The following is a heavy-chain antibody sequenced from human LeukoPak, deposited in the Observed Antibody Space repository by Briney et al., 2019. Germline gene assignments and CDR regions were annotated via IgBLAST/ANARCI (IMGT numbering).Heavy chain of an antibody. CDR3: ARRGDY. CDR1: GGSISSGSYY. CDR2: IYYTGTT. J-gene: IGHJ4*02. V-gene: IGHV4-39*01. Sequence: SETLSLTCTVSGGSISSGSYYWGWIRQPPGKGLEWIGAIYYTGTTYYNPSLKSRVTISADTSKNQFSLKLTSVTAADTAVYYCARRGDYWGQGFPVTVSS. D-gene: IGHD3-16*01.